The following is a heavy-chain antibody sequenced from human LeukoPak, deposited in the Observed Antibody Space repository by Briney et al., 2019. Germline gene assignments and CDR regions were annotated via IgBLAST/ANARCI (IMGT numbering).Heavy chain of an antibody. V-gene: IGHV4-59*01. CDR3: ARGVNSSGYYPYDY. D-gene: IGHD3-22*01. J-gene: IGHJ4*02. CDR2: IYYSGST. Sequence: SETLSLTCTVSGGSISSYYWSWIRQPSGKGLEWIGYIYYSGSTNYNPSLKSRVTISVGTSKNQFSPKLSSVTAADTAVYYCARGVNSSGYYPYDYWGQGTLVTVSS. CDR1: GGSISSYY.